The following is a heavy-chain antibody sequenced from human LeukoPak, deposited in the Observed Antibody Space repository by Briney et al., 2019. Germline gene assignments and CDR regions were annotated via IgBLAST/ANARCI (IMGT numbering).Heavy chain of an antibody. J-gene: IGHJ4*02. D-gene: IGHD6-19*01. Sequence: GGSLRLSCAASGFTVSSNYMSWVRQAPGKGLVWVSVIYSGGSTYYADSVKGRFTISRDNSKNTLYLQMSSLRAEDTAVYYCARGSYSSGWTDFDYWGQGTLVTVSS. CDR3: ARGSYSSGWTDFDY. V-gene: IGHV3-53*01. CDR2: IYSGGST. CDR1: GFTVSSNY.